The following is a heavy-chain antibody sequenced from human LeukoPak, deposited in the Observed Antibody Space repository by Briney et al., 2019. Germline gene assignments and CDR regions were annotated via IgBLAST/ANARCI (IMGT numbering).Heavy chain of an antibody. J-gene: IGHJ4*02. Sequence: ASVKVSCKASGYTFTSYYMHWVRQAPGQGLEWMGWINPNSGGTNYAQKFQGRVTMTRDTSISTAYMELSRLRSDDTAVYYCARYTVVKFPQFDYWGQGTLVTVSS. D-gene: IGHD4-23*01. CDR3: ARYTVVKFPQFDY. CDR1: GYTFTSYY. CDR2: INPNSGGT. V-gene: IGHV1-2*02.